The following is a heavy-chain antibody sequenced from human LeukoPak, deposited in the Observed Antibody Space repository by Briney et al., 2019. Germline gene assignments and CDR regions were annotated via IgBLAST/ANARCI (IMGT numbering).Heavy chain of an antibody. CDR2: IYPGDSDT. CDR3: ARSQGYCSGGSCLQGDWFDP. Sequence: GESLNISCKGSGYSFTTYWIGWVRQMPGKGLEWMGIIYPGDSDTRYSPSFQGQVTISANKSISTAYLQWGSLKASDTAMYYCARSQGYCSGGSCLQGDWFDPWGQGTLVTVSS. V-gene: IGHV5-51*01. D-gene: IGHD2-15*01. CDR1: GYSFTTYW. J-gene: IGHJ5*02.